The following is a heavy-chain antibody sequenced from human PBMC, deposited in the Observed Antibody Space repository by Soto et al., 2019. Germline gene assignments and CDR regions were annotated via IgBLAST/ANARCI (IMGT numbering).Heavy chain of an antibody. CDR2: ISAHNGNT. CDR3: ARDSQDYCGGDCYADY. J-gene: IGHJ4*02. CDR1: GYTFTSYG. D-gene: IGHD2-21*02. V-gene: IGHV1-18*01. Sequence: ASVKVSCKASGYTFTSYGISWVRQAPGQGLEWMGWISAHNGNTNYAQKLQGRVTMTTDTSTSTAYMELRSLRSDDTAVYYCARDSQDYCGGDCYADYWGQGTLVTSPQ.